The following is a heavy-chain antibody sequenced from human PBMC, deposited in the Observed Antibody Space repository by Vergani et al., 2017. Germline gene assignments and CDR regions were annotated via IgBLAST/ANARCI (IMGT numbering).Heavy chain of an antibody. D-gene: IGHD3-22*01. V-gene: IGHV4-39*07. CDR1: GGSISSSSYY. Sequence: QLQLQESGPGLVKPSETLSLTCTVSGGSISSSSYYWGWIRQPPGKGLEWIGSIYYSGSTYYNPSLKSRVTISVDTSKNQFSLKLSSVTAADTAVYYCARVQAVIVVVDWGQGTLVTVSS. J-gene: IGHJ4*02. CDR2: IYYSGST. CDR3: ARVQAVIVVVD.